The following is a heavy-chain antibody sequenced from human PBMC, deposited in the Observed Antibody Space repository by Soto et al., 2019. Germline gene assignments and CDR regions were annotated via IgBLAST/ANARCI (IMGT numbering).Heavy chain of an antibody. CDR2: IYHSGST. D-gene: IGHD2-15*01. CDR1: GTSISSTFW. CDR3: TTLPPRNVVVRSDIPA. Sequence: SETLSLTCAVSGTSISSTFWWTWVRQSPGKGLEWIGEIYHSGSTKYNPSLKSRVTISVDKSNNQFSLELRAVTAADTAVYYCTTLPPRNVVVRSDIPAGGQGTLVTVYS. J-gene: IGHJ4*02. V-gene: IGHV4-4*02.